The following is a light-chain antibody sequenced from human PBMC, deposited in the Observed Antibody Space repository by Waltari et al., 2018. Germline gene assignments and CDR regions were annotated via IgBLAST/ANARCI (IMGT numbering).Light chain of an antibody. CDR3: SSYTRSSTHV. V-gene: IGLV2-14*01. Sequence: QSALTQPASVSGSPGQSITISCTGTSSDIGAYNYVSWYQHHPGKAPKVMIYEVTNRPSGVSDRFPGSKSGNTASLIISGLQAEDEADYYCSSYTRSSTHVFGTGTKVTVL. CDR1: SSDIGAYNY. CDR2: EVT. J-gene: IGLJ1*01.